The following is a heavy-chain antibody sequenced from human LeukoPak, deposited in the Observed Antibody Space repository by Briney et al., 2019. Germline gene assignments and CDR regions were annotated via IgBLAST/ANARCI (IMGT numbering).Heavy chain of an antibody. CDR1: GYTFITSS. J-gene: IGHJ4*02. Sequence: ASVKVSCTTLGYTFITSSIYWVRQAPGQRLEWLGWITVASGNTRYSENLQSRVTLTRDTSANTAYMELRNLKSEDTAVYYCVGGSLGFWGQGTLVTVSP. V-gene: IGHV1-3*01. CDR3: VGGSLGF. CDR2: ITVASGNT.